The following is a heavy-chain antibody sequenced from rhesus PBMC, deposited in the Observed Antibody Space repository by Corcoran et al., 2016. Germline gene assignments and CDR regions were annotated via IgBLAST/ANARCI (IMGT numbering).Heavy chain of an antibody. V-gene: IGHV3S5*01. D-gene: IGHD5-24*01. CDR3: VKLGQGAYWYFDL. CDR2: ITYTGSGT. J-gene: IGHJ2*01. Sequence: EVQLVETGGGLVQPGGSLRLSCAGSGFIFSYSGLTWVRQAPEKGLEWVSGITYTGSGTYYTDSVKGRFTLSRDNSKNTLSLQMNSLKPEDTAVYYCVKLGQGAYWYFDLWGPGTPITISS. CDR1: GFIFSYSG.